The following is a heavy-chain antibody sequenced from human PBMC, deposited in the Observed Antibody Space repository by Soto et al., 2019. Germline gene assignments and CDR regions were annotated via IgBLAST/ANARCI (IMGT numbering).Heavy chain of an antibody. V-gene: IGHV4-34*01. CDR3: ARAHPPGTTGTTGAFDI. CDR2: INHSGST. CDR1: GGSFSGYY. J-gene: IGHJ3*02. D-gene: IGHD1-1*01. Sequence: SETLSLTCAVYGGSFSGYYWSWIRQPPGKGLEWIGEINHSGSTNYNPSLKSRVTISVDTSKNQFSLKLSSVTAADTAVYYCARAHPPGTTGTTGAFDIWGQGTMVTVSS.